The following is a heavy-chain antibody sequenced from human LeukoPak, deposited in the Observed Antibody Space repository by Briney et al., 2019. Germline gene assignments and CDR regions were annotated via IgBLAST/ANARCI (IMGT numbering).Heavy chain of an antibody. CDR1: GFTFSSYN. D-gene: IGHD6-19*01. CDR3: AKTDCSGIAVAGTLRY. J-gene: IGHJ4*02. V-gene: IGHV3-30*02. CDR2: IRYDGSNK. Sequence: GGSLRLSCAASGFTFSSYNMNWVRQAPGKGPEWVAFIRYDGSNKYYADSVKGRFTISRDNSKNTLYLQMNSLRAEDTAVYYCAKTDCSGIAVAGTLRYWGQGPLVTVSS.